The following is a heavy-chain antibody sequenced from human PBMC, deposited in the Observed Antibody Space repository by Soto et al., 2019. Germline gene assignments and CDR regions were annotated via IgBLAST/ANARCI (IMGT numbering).Heavy chain of an antibody. J-gene: IGHJ5*02. D-gene: IGHD6-13*01. CDR1: GFTFRSFT. Sequence: GGSLRLSCAASGFTFRSFTMNWVRQSPGQGLEWVSTISSNSAYIYYTDALRGRFTISRDNAKNSLHLQMNSLRAEDTAVYYCTRDASRDSSARGWFDPWGPGTLVTVSS. CDR2: ISSNSAYI. V-gene: IGHV3-21*01. CDR3: TRDASRDSSARGWFDP.